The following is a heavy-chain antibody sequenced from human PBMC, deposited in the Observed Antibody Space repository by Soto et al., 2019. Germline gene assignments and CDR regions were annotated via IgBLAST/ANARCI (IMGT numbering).Heavy chain of an antibody. J-gene: IGHJ4*02. CDR2: ISSSSSTI. D-gene: IGHD3-22*01. V-gene: IGHV3-48*02. CDR3: ARSPITTIVAALSDY. Sequence: EVQLVESGGGLVQPGGSLRLSCAASGFSFSPFNMNWVRQAPGKGLEWVSYISSSSSTIYYADSVKGRFTISRDNAKNSLYLQMNSLRDEDTAVYFCARSPITTIVAALSDYWGQGTLVTVSS. CDR1: GFSFSPFN.